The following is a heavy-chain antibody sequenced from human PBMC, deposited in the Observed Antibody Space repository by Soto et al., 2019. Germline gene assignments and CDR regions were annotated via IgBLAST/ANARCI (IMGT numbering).Heavy chain of an antibody. CDR2: ISYDGSNK. J-gene: IGHJ4*02. CDR3: VKVGATGY. Sequence: GGSLSLSCAASGFTFSSYGMHWVRQAPGKGLEWVAVISYDGSNKYYADSVKGRFTTSRDNSKNTLYLQMNSLRAEDTAVYYCVKVGATGYWGQGTLVTVSS. D-gene: IGHD1-26*01. V-gene: IGHV3-30*18. CDR1: GFTFSSYG.